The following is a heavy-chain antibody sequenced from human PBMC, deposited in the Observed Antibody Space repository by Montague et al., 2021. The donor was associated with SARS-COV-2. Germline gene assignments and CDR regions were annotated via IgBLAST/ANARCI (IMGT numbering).Heavy chain of an antibody. J-gene: IGHJ2*01. CDR2: IGTAGDT. D-gene: IGHD6-13*01. CDR3: ARAGYSSSWPLRLYWYFDL. CDR1: GFTVSSDD. V-gene: IGHV3-13*04. Sequence: SLRLSCAASGFTVSSDDMHWVRQATGKGLEWVSAIGTAGDTYYPGSVKGRFTISRENAKNSLYLQMNSLRAGDTAVYYCARAGYSSSWPLRLYWYFDLWGRGTLVTVSS.